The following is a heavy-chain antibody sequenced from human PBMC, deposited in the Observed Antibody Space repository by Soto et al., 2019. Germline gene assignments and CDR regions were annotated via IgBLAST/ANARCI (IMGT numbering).Heavy chain of an antibody. J-gene: IGHJ6*02. CDR2: INPNSGGT. D-gene: IGHD2-15*01. Sequence: ASVKVSCKASGYTFTGYYMHWVRQAPGQGLEWMGWINPNSGGTNYAQKFQGWVTVTRDTSISTAYMELSRLRSDDTAVYYCAREGYCSGGSCYRPYGMDVWGQGTTVTVSS. CDR3: AREGYCSGGSCYRPYGMDV. CDR1: GYTFTGYY. V-gene: IGHV1-2*04.